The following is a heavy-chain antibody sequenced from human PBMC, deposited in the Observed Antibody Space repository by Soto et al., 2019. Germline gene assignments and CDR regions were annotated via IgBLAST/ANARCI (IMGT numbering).Heavy chain of an antibody. CDR3: AKYTGYDLRYDC. J-gene: IGHJ4*02. V-gene: IGHV3-23*01. Sequence: EVQLLESGGGLVQLGGSLRLSCAASGFSFSTYAMSWVRQAPGKGLEWVSSITGLGGSSYYSDPAKGRFSISRDNSKNTVYMQMNSLRADDTAVYYCAKYTGYDLRYDCWGQGTLVTVSS. CDR1: GFSFSTYA. D-gene: IGHD5-12*01. CDR2: ITGLGGSS.